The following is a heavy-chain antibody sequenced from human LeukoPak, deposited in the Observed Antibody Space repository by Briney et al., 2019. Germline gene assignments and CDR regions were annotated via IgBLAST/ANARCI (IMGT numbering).Heavy chain of an antibody. J-gene: IGHJ4*02. CDR1: GGSFSGYY. CDR2: INHSGST. CDR3: ARGTHYDSSGFTSPGYFDY. Sequence: PSETLSLTCAVCGGSFSGYYWSWIRQPPGKGLKWIGEINHSGSTNYNPSLKSRVTISVDTSKNQFSLKLSSVTAADTAVYYCARGTHYDSSGFTSPGYFDYWGQGTLVTVSS. D-gene: IGHD3-22*01. V-gene: IGHV4-34*01.